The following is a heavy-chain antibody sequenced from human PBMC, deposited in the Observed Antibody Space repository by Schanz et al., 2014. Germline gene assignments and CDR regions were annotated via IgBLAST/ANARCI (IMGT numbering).Heavy chain of an antibody. CDR1: GFTFSDYW. D-gene: IGHD3-10*01. Sequence: EVQLVESGGGLVQPGGSLRLSCTASGFTFSDYWMSWVRQAPGKGPEWVANIKKDGSEKYYVDSVKGRFTISRDNAKNSLYLQMNSLRAEDTAVYYCARIGGSVFDYWAQGTLVTVS. V-gene: IGHV3-7*05. CDR2: IKKDGSEK. J-gene: IGHJ4*02. CDR3: ARIGGSVFDY.